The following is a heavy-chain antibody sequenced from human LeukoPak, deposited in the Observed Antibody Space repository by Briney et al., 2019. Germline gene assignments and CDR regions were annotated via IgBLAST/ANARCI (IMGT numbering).Heavy chain of an antibody. CDR3: AKLLFDSSGSDAFDI. Sequence: GGSLRLSCAASGFTFSSYVMSWVRQAPGKGLEWVSAISGSGGSTYYADSVKGRFTISRDNSKNTLYLQMNSLRAEDTAVYYCAKLLFDSSGSDAFDIWGQGTMVTVSS. D-gene: IGHD3-22*01. V-gene: IGHV3-23*01. J-gene: IGHJ3*02. CDR2: ISGSGGST. CDR1: GFTFSSYV.